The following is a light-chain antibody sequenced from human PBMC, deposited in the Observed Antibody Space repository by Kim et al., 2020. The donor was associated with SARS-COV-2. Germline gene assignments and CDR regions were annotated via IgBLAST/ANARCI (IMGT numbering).Light chain of an antibody. CDR2: DVS. CDR3: SSYTSSSTSLYV. J-gene: IGLJ1*01. Sequence: QSVLTQPASVSGSPGQSITISCTGTSSDVGGYNYVSWYQQHPGKAPKLMIYDVSKRPSGVSNRFSGSKSGNTASLTISGLQAEDEADYYCSSYTSSSTSLYVVGTGTKVTVL. CDR1: SSDVGGYNY. V-gene: IGLV2-14*01.